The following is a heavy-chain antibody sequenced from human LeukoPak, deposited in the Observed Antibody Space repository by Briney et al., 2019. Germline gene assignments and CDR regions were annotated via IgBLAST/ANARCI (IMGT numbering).Heavy chain of an antibody. V-gene: IGHV3-74*01. CDR2: INGDGSST. Sequence: GGSLRLSCAASGFTFSSYTMHWVRQAPGTGLVWVSRINGDGSSTSYADFVKGRFTISRDNAKNTLYLQMNSLRAEETAIYYCARDKGYSIDQWGQGTLVTVSS. D-gene: IGHD5-18*01. CDR1: GFTFSSYT. J-gene: IGHJ5*02. CDR3: ARDKGYSIDQ.